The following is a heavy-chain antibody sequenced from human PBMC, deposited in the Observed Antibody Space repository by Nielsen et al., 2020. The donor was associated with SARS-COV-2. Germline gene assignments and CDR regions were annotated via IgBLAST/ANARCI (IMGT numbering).Heavy chain of an antibody. D-gene: IGHD3-3*01. V-gene: IGHV4-59*12. CDR2: IYYSGSS. CDR1: GGSISSYY. Sequence: SETLSLTCTVSGGSISSYYWSWIRQPPGKGLEWIGSIYYSGSSNYNPSLKSRVTISVDTSKNNFSLKLSSVTAADTAVYYCARAFYDFWSGYSDYWGQGTLVTVSS. J-gene: IGHJ4*02. CDR3: ARAFYDFWSGYSDY.